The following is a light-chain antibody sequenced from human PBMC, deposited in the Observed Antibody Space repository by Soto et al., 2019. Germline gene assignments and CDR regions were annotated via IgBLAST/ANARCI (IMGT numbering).Light chain of an antibody. CDR1: QSVSTF. Sequence: EVVLTQSPATLSMSPGERVTLSCRASQSVSTFVAWYQHKPGQAPRPVIYDTFKRAPGVPDRFSGGGSGTDFSLNISSLEPEDFAVYYCQQRARWPMPFGQGTRLELK. J-gene: IGKJ5*01. CDR3: QQRARWPMP. CDR2: DTF. V-gene: IGKV3-11*01.